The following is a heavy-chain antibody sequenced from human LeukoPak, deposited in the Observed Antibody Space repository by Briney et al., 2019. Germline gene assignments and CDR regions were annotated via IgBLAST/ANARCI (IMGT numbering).Heavy chain of an antibody. D-gene: IGHD3-22*01. CDR2: ISSGGSTI. V-gene: IGHV3-48*03. CDR1: GFTVSSYE. Sequence: GGSLRLSCAASGFTVSSYEMNWVRQAPGKGLEWVSYISSGGSTIYYADSVKGRFTISRDNAKNSLYLQMNSLRAEDTAVYYCAAGEYYDSSGLLRLDYYYYYMDVWGKGTTVTISS. CDR3: AAGEYYDSSGLLRLDYYYYYMDV. J-gene: IGHJ6*03.